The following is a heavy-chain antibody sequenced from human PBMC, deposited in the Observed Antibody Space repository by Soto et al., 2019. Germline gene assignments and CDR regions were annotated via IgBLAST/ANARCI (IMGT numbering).Heavy chain of an antibody. Sequence: ASETLSLTCTISGGSISTYYWSWIRQPPGKGLEWIGYIYYSGSTNYNPSLKSRVTISLDTSKNQFSLKLSSVTAADTAVYYCALTDYSNDRWFDPWGQGTLVTVSS. D-gene: IGHD4-4*01. V-gene: IGHV4-59*01. J-gene: IGHJ5*02. CDR1: GGSISTYY. CDR2: IYYSGST. CDR3: ALTDYSNDRWFDP.